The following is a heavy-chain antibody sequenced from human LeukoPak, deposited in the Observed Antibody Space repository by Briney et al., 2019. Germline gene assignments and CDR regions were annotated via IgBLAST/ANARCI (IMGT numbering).Heavy chain of an antibody. V-gene: IGHV3-74*01. CDR3: VRYPRVEMAKIRVHWFDP. Sequence: GGSLRLSCAASVVTFSSYWMHWIRQAPGKGLVWVSRINSDGSSTSYPDSVKGRFTISRDNAKNTLYLQMNSLRAEDTAVYYCVRYPRVEMAKIRVHWFDPWGQGTLVTVSS. CDR1: VVTFSSYW. CDR2: INSDGSST. D-gene: IGHD5-24*01. J-gene: IGHJ5*02.